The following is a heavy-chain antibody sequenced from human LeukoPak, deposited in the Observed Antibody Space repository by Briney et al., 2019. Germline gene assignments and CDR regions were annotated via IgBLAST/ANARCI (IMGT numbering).Heavy chain of an antibody. Sequence: SGGSLRLSCAASGFTFSSYGMHWVRQAPGKGLEWVAVISYDGSNKYYADSVKGRFTISRDNSKNTLYLQMNSLRAEDTAVYYCAKDTMVRGVEYYFDYWGQGTLVTVSS. CDR3: AKDTMVRGVEYYFDY. V-gene: IGHV3-30*18. CDR2: ISYDGSNK. CDR1: GFTFSSYG. J-gene: IGHJ4*02. D-gene: IGHD3-10*01.